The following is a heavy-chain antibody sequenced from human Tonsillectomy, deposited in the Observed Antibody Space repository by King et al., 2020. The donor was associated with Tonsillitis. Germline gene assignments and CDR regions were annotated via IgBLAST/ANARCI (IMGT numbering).Heavy chain of an antibody. CDR3: AKDDFIAAAAY. CDR2: ISYDGSNK. J-gene: IGHJ4*02. D-gene: IGHD6-13*01. CDR1: GFTFSSYG. Sequence: LQLVQSGGGVVQPGRSLRLSCAASGFTFSSYGMHWVRQAPGKGLEWVAVISYDGSNKYYADSVKGRFTISRDNSKNTLYLQMNSLRAEDTAVYYCAKDDFIAAAAYWGQGTLVTVSS. V-gene: IGHV3-30*18.